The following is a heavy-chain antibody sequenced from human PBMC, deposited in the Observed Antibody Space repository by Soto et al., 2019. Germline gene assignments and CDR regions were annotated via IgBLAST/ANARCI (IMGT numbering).Heavy chain of an antibody. J-gene: IGHJ4*02. Sequence: QVQLVQSGAEVKKPGSSVKVSCKASGGTFSSYSINWERQAPGQGLEWMGAIIPIFGTANYAQKFQGRVTITADESTSTAYMELSSLSSEDTAVYYCARDGGRHSGGIDYWGQGTLVTVSS. CDR2: IIPIFGTA. D-gene: IGHD1-26*01. CDR3: ARDGGRHSGGIDY. V-gene: IGHV1-69*01. CDR1: GGTFSSYS.